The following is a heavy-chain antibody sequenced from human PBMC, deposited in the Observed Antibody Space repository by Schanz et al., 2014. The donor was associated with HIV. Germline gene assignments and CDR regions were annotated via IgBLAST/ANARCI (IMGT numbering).Heavy chain of an antibody. CDR2: ISYDGSNK. V-gene: IGHV3-30*18. Sequence: VQLVESGGGLIQPGGSLRLSCAASGITFSTSGMHWVRQAPGKGLEWVAVISYDGSNKYYADSVKGRFTISRDNSKNTLYLKMNSLRAEDTAVYYCAKAEDYGDYVVAFDIWGQGTMVTVSS. D-gene: IGHD4-17*01. CDR1: GITFSTSG. J-gene: IGHJ3*02. CDR3: AKAEDYGDYVVAFDI.